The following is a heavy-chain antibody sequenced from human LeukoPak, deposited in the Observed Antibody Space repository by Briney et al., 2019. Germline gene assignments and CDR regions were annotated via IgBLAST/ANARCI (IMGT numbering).Heavy chain of an antibody. D-gene: IGHD6-13*01. CDR1: GFTFSNYW. CDR2: INQHGSDK. Sequence: GGSLRLSCAASGFTFSNYWMTWVRQAPGKGLEWVANINQHGSDKYYVDSVKGRFTISRDNDKRSVYLQMSRLRADDTALYYCAREDRQSIAAAGPFDYWGQGILVTVSS. V-gene: IGHV3-7*01. CDR3: AREDRQSIAAAGPFDY. J-gene: IGHJ4*02.